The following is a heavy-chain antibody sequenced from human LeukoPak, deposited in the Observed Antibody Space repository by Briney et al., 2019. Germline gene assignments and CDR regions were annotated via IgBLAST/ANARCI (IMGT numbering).Heavy chain of an antibody. Sequence: GGSLRLSCAASGFTFSSYGMHWVRQAPGKGLEWVAVIWYDGSNKYYADSVKGRFTISRDNSKNTLYLQMNSLRAEDTAVYYCARVGYSSGWYYFDYWGQGTLVTVSS. D-gene: IGHD6-19*01. CDR1: GFTFSSYG. V-gene: IGHV3-33*01. CDR3: ARVGYSSGWYYFDY. CDR2: IWYDGSNK. J-gene: IGHJ4*02.